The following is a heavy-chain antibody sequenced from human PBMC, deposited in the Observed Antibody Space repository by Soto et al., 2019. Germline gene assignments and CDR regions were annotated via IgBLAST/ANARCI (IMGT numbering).Heavy chain of an antibody. V-gene: IGHV4-59*01. CDR2: LYYGRSA. J-gene: IGHJ4*02. CDR3: ALRSMAVVPEY. Sequence: QVQLQESGPGLVKPSETLSLTCAVSGDSISSYYCMWIRQPPGKGLESIGYLYYGRSANYNPSLRTRVTSSVDTPPNPCSLTLSSMTAADTAVYYCALRSMAVVPEYWGQGTLVTVSS. D-gene: IGHD3-22*01. CDR1: GDSISSYY.